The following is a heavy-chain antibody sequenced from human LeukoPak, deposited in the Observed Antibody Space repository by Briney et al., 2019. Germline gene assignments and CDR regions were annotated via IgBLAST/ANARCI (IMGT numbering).Heavy chain of an antibody. D-gene: IGHD5-18*01. CDR3: TSDLGVDTTMIFFDY. CDR2: SSAYNGNT. V-gene: IGHV1-18*01. CDR1: GYTFSSFG. J-gene: IGHJ4*02. Sequence: GASVKVSCKASGYTFSSFGISWVRQAPGQGLEWMGWSSAYNGNTNYAQKFQGRVTMTTDTSTSTAYMEVRSLRSDDTAVYYCTSDLGVDTTMIFFDYWGQGSLVTVSS.